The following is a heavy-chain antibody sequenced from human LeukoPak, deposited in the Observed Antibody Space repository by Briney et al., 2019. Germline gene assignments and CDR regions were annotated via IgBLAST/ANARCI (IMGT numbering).Heavy chain of an antibody. CDR2: IYYSGST. V-gene: IGHV4-59*12. CDR3: ARDLGYCSGGSCYSGLHY. D-gene: IGHD2-15*01. CDR1: GGSISSYY. Sequence: SETLSLTCTVSGGSISSYYWSWIRQPPGKGLEWIGYIYYSGSTNYNPSLKSRVTISVDTSKNQFSLKLSSVTAADTAVYYCARDLGYCSGGSCYSGLHYWGQGTLVTVSS. J-gene: IGHJ4*02.